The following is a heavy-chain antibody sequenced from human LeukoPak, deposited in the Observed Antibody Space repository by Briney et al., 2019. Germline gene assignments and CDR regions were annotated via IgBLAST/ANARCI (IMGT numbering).Heavy chain of an antibody. V-gene: IGHV3-13*01. CDR3: ARGILGYSGSQATDY. D-gene: IGHD1-26*01. Sequence: GGSLRLSCAASGFTFSSYDMHWVRQATGKGLEWVSAIGTAGDTYYPGSVKGRFTISRENAQNSLYLQMNSLRAGDTAVYYCARGILGYSGSQATDYWGQGTLVTVSS. J-gene: IGHJ4*02. CDR2: IGTAGDT. CDR1: GFTFSSYD.